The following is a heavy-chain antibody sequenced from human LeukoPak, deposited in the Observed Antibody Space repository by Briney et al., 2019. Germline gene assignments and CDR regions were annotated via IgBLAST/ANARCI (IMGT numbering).Heavy chain of an antibody. Sequence: PGGSLRLSCTASGFTFSDYYMSWIRQAPGKGLEWVSYISSSSSYTKYADSVKGRFTISRDNARSSLYLQMNSLRAEDTAVYYCLPLLSRPYVEDGFDIWGQGTMVTVSS. CDR1: GFTFSDYY. V-gene: IGHV3-11*06. CDR2: ISSSSSYT. D-gene: IGHD2/OR15-2a*01. CDR3: LPLLSRPYVEDGFDI. J-gene: IGHJ3*02.